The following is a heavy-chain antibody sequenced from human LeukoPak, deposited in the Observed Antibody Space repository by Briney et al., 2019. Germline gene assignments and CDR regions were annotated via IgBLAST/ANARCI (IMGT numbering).Heavy chain of an antibody. J-gene: IGHJ6*03. V-gene: IGHV1-2*06. D-gene: IGHD2-8*01. CDR1: GYTFSGSY. Sequence: ASVKVSCKASGYTFSGSYIRWVRQAPGQGLEWMGRINPNSGDTNFAQTFQGRVTMTRDTSITTAYMELSSLTSDDAAVYFCARSAEHCNNGVCFTDYYMDVWGKGTTVTVSS. CDR2: INPNSGDT. CDR3: ARSAEHCNNGVCFTDYYMDV.